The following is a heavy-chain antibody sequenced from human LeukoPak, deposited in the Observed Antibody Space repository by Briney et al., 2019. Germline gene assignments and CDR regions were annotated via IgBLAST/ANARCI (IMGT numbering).Heavy chain of an antibody. Sequence: PGGSPRLSCVASGFTFNVHGMTWVRQAPGEGLEWVSAITGSGGRTYYADSVKGRFTISRDNSKNTLYLQMNSLRAEDTAVYYCAKDKFRRDGYNYDPFDYWGQGTLVTVSS. CDR2: ITGSGGRT. J-gene: IGHJ4*02. D-gene: IGHD5-24*01. CDR1: GFTFNVHG. CDR3: AKDKFRRDGYNYDPFDY. V-gene: IGHV3-23*01.